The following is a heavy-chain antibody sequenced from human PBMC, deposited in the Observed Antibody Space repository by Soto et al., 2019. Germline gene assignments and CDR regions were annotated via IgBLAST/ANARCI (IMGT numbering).Heavy chain of an antibody. D-gene: IGHD1-26*01. Sequence: QPGGSLRLSCAASGFTFSSYGMHWVRQAPGKGLEWVAVISYDGSNKYYADSVKGRFTISRDNSKNTLYLQMNSLRAEDTAVYYCARENGEQLRPLWYFDYWGQGTLVTVSS. CDR3: ARENGEQLRPLWYFDY. CDR2: ISYDGSNK. J-gene: IGHJ4*02. V-gene: IGHV3-30*03. CDR1: GFTFSSYG.